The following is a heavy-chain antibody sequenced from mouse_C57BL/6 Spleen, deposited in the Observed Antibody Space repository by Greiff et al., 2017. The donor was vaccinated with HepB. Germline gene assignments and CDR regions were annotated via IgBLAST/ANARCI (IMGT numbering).Heavy chain of an antibody. V-gene: IGHV1-82*01. Sequence: QVQLQQSGPELVKPGASVKISCKASGYAFSSSWMNWVKQRPGKGLEWIGRIYPGDGDTNYNGKFKGKATLTADKSSSTAYMQLSSLTSEDSAVYCCAREGTAQATLAYWGQGTLVTVSA. D-gene: IGHD3-2*02. CDR1: GYAFSSSW. J-gene: IGHJ3*01. CDR2: IYPGDGDT. CDR3: AREGTAQATLAY.